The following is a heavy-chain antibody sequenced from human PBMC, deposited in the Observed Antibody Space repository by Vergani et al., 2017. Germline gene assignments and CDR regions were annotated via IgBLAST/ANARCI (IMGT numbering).Heavy chain of an antibody. J-gene: IGHJ4*02. CDR2: ISYDGSNK. CDR1: GFTFSSYG. CDR3: AKDHSQYSSKIN. Sequence: QVQLVESGGGVVQPGRSLRLSCAASGFTFSSYGMHWVRQAPGKGLEWVAVISYDGSNKYYADSVKGRFTISRDNSKNTLYLQMNSLRAEDTAVYYCAKDHSQYSSKINWGQGTLVTVSS. V-gene: IGHV3-30*18. D-gene: IGHD6-13*01.